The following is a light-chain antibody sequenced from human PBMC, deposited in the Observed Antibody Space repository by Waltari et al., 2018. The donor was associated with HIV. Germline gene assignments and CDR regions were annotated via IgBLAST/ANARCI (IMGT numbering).Light chain of an antibody. J-gene: IGLJ1*01. CDR3: GTWDSSLSSYV. V-gene: IGLV1-51*01. CDR1: RSTLVNPV. Sequence: QSVLTQPPSMSAAPGARLTISCSVRRSTLVNPVVSCYQRLPGPAPKLLIYGHGSRPSGVPDRFSGSKSGTSATLGITGLQTGDEADYYCGTWDSSLSSYVFGTGTKVTVL. CDR2: GHG.